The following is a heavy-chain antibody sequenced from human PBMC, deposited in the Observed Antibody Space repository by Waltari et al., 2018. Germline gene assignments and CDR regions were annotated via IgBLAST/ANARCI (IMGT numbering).Heavy chain of an antibody. CDR2: ISAYSGAT. V-gene: IGHV1-18*01. CDR3: ARNIMRRIDE. D-gene: IGHD3-16*01. J-gene: IGHJ4*02. Sequence: QVRLVQSGTEVKRPGASVKVSCKASGFTFTNFGFSWVRQAPGHGLEWLGWISAYSGATHYAEKFQGIVTMTTDTSTDIVYMDLRSLRSDDTAVYFCARNIMRRIDEWGQGTLLTVSS. CDR1: GFTFTNFG.